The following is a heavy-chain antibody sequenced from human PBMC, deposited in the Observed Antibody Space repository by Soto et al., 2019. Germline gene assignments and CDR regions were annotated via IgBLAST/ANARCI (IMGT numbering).Heavy chain of an antibody. CDR1: GAANAVAHIV. D-gene: IGHD5-18*01. V-gene: IGHV4-31*03. J-gene: IGHJ4*02. CDR3: EKMERTQLWLLVQN. CDR2: ITSGGSI. Sequence: SETLALTVTPFGAANAVAHIVLHCLRHDQEKGLEGLAYITSGGSIYYDPSFRRRLTVSIDKSKSQFSLNVRSVTAADTAVYYCEKMERTQLWLLVQNWGQGRLVTVAS.